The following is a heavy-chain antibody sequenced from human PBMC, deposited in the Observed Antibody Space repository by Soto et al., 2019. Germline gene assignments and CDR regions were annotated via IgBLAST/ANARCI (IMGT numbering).Heavy chain of an antibody. V-gene: IGHV3-21*01. Sequence: EVQLVESGGGLVKPGGSLRLSCAASGFTFSSYSMNWVRQAPGKGLEWVSSISSSSSYIYYADSVKGRFAISRDNAKNSLYLQMNSLRAEDTAVYYCARETAAAGIDYWGQGTLVTVSS. CDR2: ISSSSSYI. J-gene: IGHJ4*02. CDR3: ARETAAAGIDY. CDR1: GFTFSSYS. D-gene: IGHD6-13*01.